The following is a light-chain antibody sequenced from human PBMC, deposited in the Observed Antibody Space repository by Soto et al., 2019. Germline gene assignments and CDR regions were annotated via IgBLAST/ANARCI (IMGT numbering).Light chain of an antibody. CDR3: SSYTSSSTPYV. J-gene: IGLJ1*01. CDR1: SSDVGGYEY. Sequence: QSVLTQPASVSGSPGQSITISCTGTSSDVGGYEYVSWYQQHPGKAPKLMIYEVSNRPSGVADRFSGSKSGNTASLTISGLQAEDEADYYCSSYTSSSTPYVFXTGTKVTVL. CDR2: EVS. V-gene: IGLV2-14*01.